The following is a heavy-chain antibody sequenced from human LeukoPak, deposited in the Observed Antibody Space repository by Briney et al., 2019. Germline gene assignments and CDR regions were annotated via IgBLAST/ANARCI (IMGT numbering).Heavy chain of an antibody. D-gene: IGHD3-22*01. CDR3: AREGTYYYDSSGYYTPGY. Sequence: APVKVSCKASGYTFTSYYMHWVRQAPGQGLEWMGIINPSGGSASYAQKFQGRVTMTRDTSTSTVYMELSSLRSEDTAVYYCAREGTYYYDSSGYYTPGYWGQGTLVTVSS. V-gene: IGHV1-46*01. CDR1: GYTFTSYY. J-gene: IGHJ4*02. CDR2: INPSGGSA.